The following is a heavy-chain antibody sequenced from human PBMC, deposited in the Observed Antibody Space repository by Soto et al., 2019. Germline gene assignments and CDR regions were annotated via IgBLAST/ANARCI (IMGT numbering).Heavy chain of an antibody. CDR1: GFTFSSYW. D-gene: IGHD2-2*01. Sequence: GGSLRLSCAASGFTFSSYWMSWVRQAPGKGLEWVANIKQDGSEKYYGDSVKGRFTISRDNAKNSLYLQMNSLKAEDTAVYYCARNNAEGYCSSTSCPLGYYYYYMDVWGKGTTVTVSS. CDR2: IKQDGSEK. CDR3: ARNNAEGYCSSTSCPLGYYYYYMDV. V-gene: IGHV3-7*01. J-gene: IGHJ6*03.